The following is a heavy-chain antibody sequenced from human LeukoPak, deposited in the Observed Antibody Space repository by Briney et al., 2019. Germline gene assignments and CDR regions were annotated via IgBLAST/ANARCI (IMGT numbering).Heavy chain of an antibody. J-gene: IGHJ4*02. Sequence: PGGSLRLSCAASGFTFSSYAMSWVRQAPGKGLEWVSAISGSGGSTYYADSVKGRFTISRDNSKNTLYLQMNSLRAEDTAVYYCATSLYDFWSGYYFDYWGQGTLVTVSS. CDR1: GFTFSSYA. V-gene: IGHV3-23*01. CDR2: ISGSGGST. D-gene: IGHD3-3*01. CDR3: ATSLYDFWSGYYFDY.